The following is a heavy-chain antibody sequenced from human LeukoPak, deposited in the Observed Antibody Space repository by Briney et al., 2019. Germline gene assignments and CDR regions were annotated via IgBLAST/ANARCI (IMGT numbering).Heavy chain of an antibody. V-gene: IGHV4-31*03. CDR1: GGSISSGGYY. CDR3: ARDRGGYYGSGTKFDP. Sequence: PSQTLSLTCTVSGGSISSGGYYWSWIRQHPGKGLEWIGYIYYSGSTYYNPSLKSRVTISVDTSKNQFSLKLSSVTAADTAVYHCARDRGGYYGSGTKFDPWGQGTLVTVSS. D-gene: IGHD3-10*01. CDR2: IYYSGST. J-gene: IGHJ5*02.